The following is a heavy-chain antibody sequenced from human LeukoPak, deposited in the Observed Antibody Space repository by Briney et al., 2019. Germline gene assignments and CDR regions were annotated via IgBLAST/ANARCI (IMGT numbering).Heavy chain of an antibody. Sequence: ASVKVSCKASGYTFTGYYMHWVRQAPGQGLEWMGWINPNSGGTNYAQKFQGWVTMTRDTSISTAYMELRSLRSDDTAVYYCAREVYSNYADDYWGQGTLVTVSS. D-gene: IGHD4-11*01. CDR2: INPNSGGT. J-gene: IGHJ4*02. CDR1: GYTFTGYY. V-gene: IGHV1-2*04. CDR3: AREVYSNYADDY.